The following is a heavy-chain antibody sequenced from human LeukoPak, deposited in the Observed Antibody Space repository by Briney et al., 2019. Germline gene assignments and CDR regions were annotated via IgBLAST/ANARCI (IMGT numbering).Heavy chain of an antibody. V-gene: IGHV4-4*07. J-gene: IGHJ3*02. CDR1: GGSISSYY. CDR2: IYTSGST. Sequence: SETLSLTCTVSGGSISSYYWSWIRQPAGKGLEWIGRIYTSGSTNYNPSLKSRVTMSVDTSKNQFSLKLSSVIDADTAVYYCARDWYDISPLVAFDIWGQGTMVTVSS. CDR3: ARDWYDISPLVAFDI. D-gene: IGHD3-22*01.